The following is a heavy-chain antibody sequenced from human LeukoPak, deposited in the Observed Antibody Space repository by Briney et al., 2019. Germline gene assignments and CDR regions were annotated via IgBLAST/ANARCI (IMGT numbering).Heavy chain of an antibody. Sequence: GGSLRLSCVASGFTVSSHYMNWVRQAPGKGLEWVSSISTSSTYIYYADSVKGRFTISRDNAKNSLYLQMNSLRAEDTAVYYCARDPPFIIGTTFFDYWGQGTLVTVSS. D-gene: IGHD1-20*01. CDR2: ISTSSTYI. J-gene: IGHJ4*02. CDR1: GFTVSSHY. V-gene: IGHV3-21*01. CDR3: ARDPPFIIGTTFFDY.